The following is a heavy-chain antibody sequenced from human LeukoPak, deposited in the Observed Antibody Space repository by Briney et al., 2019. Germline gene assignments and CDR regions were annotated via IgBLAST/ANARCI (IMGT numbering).Heavy chain of an antibody. J-gene: IGHJ4*02. CDR3: ARGRYCTSASCYFDY. CDR2: INPDGSST. Sequence: GGSLRLSCAASGFTFSTYWTHWVRQAPGKGLVWVSRINPDGSSTSYADSVKGRFTISRDNAKNTLYLQMNSLRAEDTGVFYCARGRYCTSASCYFDYWGQGTLVTVSS. V-gene: IGHV3-74*01. D-gene: IGHD2-2*01. CDR1: GFTFSTYW.